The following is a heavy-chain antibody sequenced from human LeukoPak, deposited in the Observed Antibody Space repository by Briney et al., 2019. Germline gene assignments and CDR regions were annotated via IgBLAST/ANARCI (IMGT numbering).Heavy chain of an antibody. CDR2: INTNTGNP. CDR3: ARTGRGYYDSSGYPRIDLFDY. CDR1: GYTFTSYA. D-gene: IGHD3-22*01. J-gene: IGHJ4*02. V-gene: IGHV7-4-1*02. Sequence: ASVKVSCKASGYTFTSYAMNWVRQAPGQGLEWMGWINTNTGNPTYAQGFTGRFVFSLDTSVSAAYLQISSLKAEDTAVYYCARTGRGYYDSSGYPRIDLFDYWGQGTLVTVSS.